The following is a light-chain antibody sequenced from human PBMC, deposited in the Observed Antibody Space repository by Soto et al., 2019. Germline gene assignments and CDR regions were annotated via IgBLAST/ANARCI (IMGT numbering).Light chain of an antibody. V-gene: IGKV1-5*01. J-gene: IGKJ1*01. Sequence: DIQLTQSPATLSSSVGDRVTVSCRASQSISSCLAWYQQKPGKAPKLLIYDASSLESGVPSRFGSSGSGARFTLTISRLPPDDSVHYYEQQGHRPPTFGQGTKVDIK. CDR1: QSISSC. CDR3: QQGHRPPT. CDR2: DAS.